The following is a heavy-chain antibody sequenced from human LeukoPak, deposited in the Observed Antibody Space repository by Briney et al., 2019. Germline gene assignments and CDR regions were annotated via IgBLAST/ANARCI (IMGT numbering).Heavy chain of an antibody. D-gene: IGHD3-10*02. J-gene: IGHJ5*02. V-gene: IGHV4-59*08. CDR1: GGSISSYY. CDR3: ARHMLGAYNWFDP. Sequence: SGTLSLTCTVSGGSISSYYWSWIRQPPGKGLEWIGYIHYSGSTYYNPSLTSRVTISVDTSKNQFSLKVSSVTAADTAVYYCARHMLGAYNWFDPWGQGTLVTVSS. CDR2: IHYSGST.